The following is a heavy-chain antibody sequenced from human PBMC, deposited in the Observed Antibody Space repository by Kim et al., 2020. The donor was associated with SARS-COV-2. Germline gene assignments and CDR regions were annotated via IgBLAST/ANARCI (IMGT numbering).Heavy chain of an antibody. V-gene: IGHV3-21*01. Sequence: YADSVKGRSTISRDNAKNSLYLQMNSLRAEDTAVYDCARVGVYYYYGMDVWGQGTTVTVSS. CDR3: ARVGVYYYYGMDV. D-gene: IGHD2-15*01. J-gene: IGHJ6*02.